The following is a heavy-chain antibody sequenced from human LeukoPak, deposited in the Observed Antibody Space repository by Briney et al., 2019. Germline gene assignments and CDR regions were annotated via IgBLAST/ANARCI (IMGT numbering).Heavy chain of an antibody. V-gene: IGHV4-39*07. Sequence: SETLSLTCTVSGGSISSSGYHWGWIRQPPGKGLEWIGSIYYSGTTYCNPSLKNRVTISVDTSKNQFSLKLTSVTGADTAVYCAGERGEEYSSGWYKRNYFDNWGQGIRVTVSS. CDR3: GERGEEYSSGWYKRNYFDN. D-gene: IGHD6-19*01. J-gene: IGHJ4*02. CDR2: IYYSGTT. CDR1: GGSISSSGYH.